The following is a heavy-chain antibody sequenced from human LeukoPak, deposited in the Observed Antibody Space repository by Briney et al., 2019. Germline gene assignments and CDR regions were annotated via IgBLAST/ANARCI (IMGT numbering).Heavy chain of an antibody. D-gene: IGHD3-10*01. Sequence: PSETLSLTCTVSGDSISNYYWTWIRQPPGKGLDWIGYIYYTGQTKYNHSLESRVTISVDTSRGHFSLRLTSVTAADTAIYYCARGGGDYNGSGDWFDPWGQGTLVTV. CDR3: ARGGGDYNGSGDWFDP. V-gene: IGHV4-59*01. CDR2: IYYTGQT. J-gene: IGHJ5*02. CDR1: GDSISNYY.